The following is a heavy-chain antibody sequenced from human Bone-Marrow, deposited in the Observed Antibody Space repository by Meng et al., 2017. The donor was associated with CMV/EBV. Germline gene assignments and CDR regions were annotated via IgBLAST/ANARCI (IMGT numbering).Heavy chain of an antibody. CDR2: INPNSGAT. V-gene: IGHV1-2*02. CDR1: GYTFTDYY. D-gene: IGHD3-22*01. J-gene: IGHJ4*02. CDR3: ARKTYYDSSGYHDY. Sequence: ASVKVSCKASGYTFTDYYMHWVRQAPGQGLEWMGWINPNSGATNYAQEFQGRVTVTRDTSISTAYMELSRLRSDDTAVYYCARKTYYDSSGYHDYWGQGTLVTVSS.